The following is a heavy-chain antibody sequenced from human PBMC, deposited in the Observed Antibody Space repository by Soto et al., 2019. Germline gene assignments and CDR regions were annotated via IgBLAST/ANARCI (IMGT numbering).Heavy chain of an antibody. CDR3: ARLGIVGYYGSSGYYYFQH. CDR2: IYYSGST. Sequence: SETLSLTCTVSGGSISSYYWSWIRQPPGKGLEWIGYIYYSGSTNYNPSLKSRVTISVDTSKNQFSLKLSSVTAADTAVYYCARLGIVGYYGSSGYYYFQHWGQGTLVTVSS. J-gene: IGHJ1*01. D-gene: IGHD3-22*01. CDR1: GGSISSYY. V-gene: IGHV4-59*08.